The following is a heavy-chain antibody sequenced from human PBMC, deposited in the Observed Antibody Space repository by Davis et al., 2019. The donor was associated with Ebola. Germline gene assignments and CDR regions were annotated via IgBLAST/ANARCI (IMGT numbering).Heavy chain of an antibody. D-gene: IGHD3-9*01. J-gene: IGHJ6*04. Sequence: SETLSLTCAVHGGSFSDYYWNWIRQAPGKGLEWIGEINHSGSTNYNPSLKCRVVILADTSKKQFSLRLSSVTAADTAVYYCARDAIFSGLAYYGMDVWGKGTAVTVSS. CDR3: ARDAIFSGLAYYGMDV. V-gene: IGHV4-34*01. CDR2: INHSGST. CDR1: GGSFSDYY.